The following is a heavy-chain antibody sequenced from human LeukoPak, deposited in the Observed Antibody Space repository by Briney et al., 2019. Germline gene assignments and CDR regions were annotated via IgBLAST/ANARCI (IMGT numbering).Heavy chain of an antibody. D-gene: IGHD3-16*01. CDR2: INPKSGGT. CDR1: GYTFTVYY. J-gene: IGHJ4*02. V-gene: IGHV1-2*04. CDR3: ARGVSGHFDY. Sequence: ASVKVSCKASGYTFTVYYMHWVRQAPGQGREWMGWINPKSGGTNYAQKWQGWVTMTRDTSVSTAYMELSRLRSDDTAVYYCARGVSGHFDYWGQGPLVPVSS.